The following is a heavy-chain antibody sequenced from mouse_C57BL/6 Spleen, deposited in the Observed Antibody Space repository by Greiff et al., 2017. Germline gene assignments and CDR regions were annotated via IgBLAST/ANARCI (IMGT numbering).Heavy chain of an antibody. J-gene: IGHJ4*01. Sequence: EVKLVESGGGLVQPKGSLKLSCAASGFSFNTYAMNWVRQAPGKGLEWVARIRSKSNNYATYYADSVKDRFTISRDDSESMLYLQMNNLKTEDTAMYYCVRHTYDSYAMDYWGQGTSVTVSS. CDR1: GFSFNTYA. V-gene: IGHV10-1*01. CDR2: IRSKSNNYAT. CDR3: VRHTYDSYAMDY. D-gene: IGHD2-4*01.